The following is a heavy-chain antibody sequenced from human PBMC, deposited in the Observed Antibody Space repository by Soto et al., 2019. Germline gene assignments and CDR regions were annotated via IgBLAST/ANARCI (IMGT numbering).Heavy chain of an antibody. CDR3: ARVDSISCSGGSCYSRWFYYYYYGMEV. V-gene: IGHV1-18*04. J-gene: IGHJ6*02. Sequence: ASVKVSCKASGYAFTSYGISWVRQAPGQGLEWMGWISAYNGNTNYAQKLQGRVTMTTDTSTSTAYMELRSLRSEDTAVYYCARVDSISCSGGSCYSRWFYYYYYGMEVWGQGTTVTVSS. CDR1: GYAFTSYG. CDR2: ISAYNGNT. D-gene: IGHD2-15*01.